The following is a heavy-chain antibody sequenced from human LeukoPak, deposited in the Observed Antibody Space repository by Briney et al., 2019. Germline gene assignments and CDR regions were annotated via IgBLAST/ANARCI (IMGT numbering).Heavy chain of an antibody. J-gene: IGHJ4*02. CDR3: AKDRKSRAGLGPYYFDY. V-gene: IGHV4-30-2*01. CDR2: IYHSGST. Sequence: SQTLSLTCTVSGGSISSGGDYWSWIRQPPGKGLEWIGYIYHSGSTSYNPSLQSRVTISVDRSKTQFSLKLNSVTAADTAVYYCAKDRKSRAGLGPYYFDYWGQGTLDTVSS. CDR1: GGSISSGGDY. D-gene: IGHD3-16*01.